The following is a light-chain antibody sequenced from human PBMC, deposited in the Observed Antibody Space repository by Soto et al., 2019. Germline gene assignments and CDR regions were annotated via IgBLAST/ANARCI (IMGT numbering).Light chain of an antibody. CDR1: QSLVFSEGNTY. J-gene: IGKJ5*01. V-gene: IGKV2-24*01. CDR3: MQATQFPQVT. CDR2: MVS. Sequence: DVVLTQSPLSLPVTLGQPASISCRSSQSLVFSEGNTYLNWLHHRPGQPPRLLLYMVSKRFSGVPDRFSGSGAGTDFTLKISRVEPEDVGFYYCMQATQFPQVTFGQGTRLEIK.